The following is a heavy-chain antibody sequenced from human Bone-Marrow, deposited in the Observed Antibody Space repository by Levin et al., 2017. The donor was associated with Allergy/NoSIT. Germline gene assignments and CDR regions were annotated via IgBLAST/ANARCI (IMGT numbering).Heavy chain of an antibody. Sequence: GGSLRLSCAASGFTFSDHYMDWVRQAPGKGLEWVGRTRNKANSYTTEYAASVKGRFTISRDDSKNSLYLQMNSLKTEDTAVYYCARDFDCSGGSCTPGAFDIWGQGTMVTVSS. CDR3: ARDFDCSGGSCTPGAFDI. V-gene: IGHV3-72*01. D-gene: IGHD2-15*01. CDR1: GFTFSDHY. CDR2: TRNKANSYTT. J-gene: IGHJ3*02.